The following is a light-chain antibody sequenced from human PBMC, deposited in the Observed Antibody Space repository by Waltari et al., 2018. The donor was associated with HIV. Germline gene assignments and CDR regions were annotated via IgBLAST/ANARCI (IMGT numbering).Light chain of an antibody. CDR1: SNDVCGYNY. CDR2: EVS. CDR3: SSYKNSNTLV. Sequence: QSALTQPASVSGSAGQSITISCTGTSNDVCGYNYVSWYQQHPGKAPKLMIYEVSNRPSGVSNRFSGSKSGNTASLTISGLQAEDEADYYCSSYKNSNTLVFGGGTKLTVL. J-gene: IGLJ2*01. V-gene: IGLV2-14*01.